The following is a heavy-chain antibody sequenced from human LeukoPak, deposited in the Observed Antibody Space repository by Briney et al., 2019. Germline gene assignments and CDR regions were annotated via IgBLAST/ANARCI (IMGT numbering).Heavy chain of an antibody. CDR1: GYTFTSYY. D-gene: IGHD2-2*02. J-gene: IGHJ5*02. CDR3: ARDHGVVPAAIREPWFDP. Sequence: GASVKVSCKASGYTFTSYYMHWVRQAPGQGLEWMGIINPSGGSTSYAQKFQGRVTMTRDTSTSTVYMELSSLRSEDTAVYYCARDHGVVPAAIREPWFDPWGQGTLVTVSS. V-gene: IGHV1-46*01. CDR2: INPSGGST.